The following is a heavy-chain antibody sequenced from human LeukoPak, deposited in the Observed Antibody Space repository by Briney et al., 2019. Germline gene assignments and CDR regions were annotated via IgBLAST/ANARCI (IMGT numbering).Heavy chain of an antibody. J-gene: IGHJ3*02. CDR1: GGSFSGYY. CDR2: INHSGST. Sequence: PSETLSLTCAVYGGSFSGYYWSWIRQPPGKGLEWIGEINHSGSTKYNPSLKSRVTRSVDTSKIQFSLKLSSVTAADTAVYYCARGISDCSGGSCYSPYAFDIWGQGTMVTVSS. CDR3: ARGISDCSGGSCYSPYAFDI. D-gene: IGHD2-15*01. V-gene: IGHV4-34*01.